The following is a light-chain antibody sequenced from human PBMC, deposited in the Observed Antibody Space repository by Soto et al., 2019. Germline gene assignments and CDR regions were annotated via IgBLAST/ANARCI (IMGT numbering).Light chain of an antibody. Sequence: QSVLAQPASVSGSPGQSITISCRGTSSDVGGYNYVSWYQQHPGKAPKLIMFEVNRRPSGVSDRFSGSKSGNTASLTISGLQAEDEGDFFCCSYAGNGAWVFGGGTKVTVL. CDR1: SSDVGGYNY. CDR3: CSYAGNGAWV. V-gene: IGLV2-14*01. CDR2: EVN. J-gene: IGLJ3*02.